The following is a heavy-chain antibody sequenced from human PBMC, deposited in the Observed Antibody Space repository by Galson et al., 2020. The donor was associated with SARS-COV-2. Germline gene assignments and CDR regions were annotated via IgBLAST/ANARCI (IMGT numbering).Heavy chain of an antibody. CDR3: ARNRDSSGYYYEIDY. J-gene: IGHJ4*02. V-gene: IGHV3-7*01. Sequence: GEYLKISCAASGFAFSRYWMSWVRQAPGKGLEWVANIKQDGSEKYYVDSVKGRFTISRDNAKNSLYLQMNSLRAEDTAVYYCARNRDSSGYYYEIDYWGQGTLVTVSS. CDR2: IKQDGSEK. CDR1: GFAFSRYW. D-gene: IGHD3-22*01.